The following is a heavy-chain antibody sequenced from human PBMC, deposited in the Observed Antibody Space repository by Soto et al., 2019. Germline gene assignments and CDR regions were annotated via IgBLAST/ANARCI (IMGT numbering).Heavy chain of an antibody. V-gene: IGHV3-33*01. Sequence: GGSLRLSCAASGFTFSSYGMHWVRQAPCKGLEWVAVIWYDGSNKYYADSVKGRFTISRDNSKNTLYLQMNSLRAEDTAVYYCARVAYDILSGPYGMDVWGQGTTVTVSS. CDR3: ARVAYDILSGPYGMDV. CDR1: GFTFSSYG. CDR2: IWYDGSNK. D-gene: IGHD3-9*01. J-gene: IGHJ6*02.